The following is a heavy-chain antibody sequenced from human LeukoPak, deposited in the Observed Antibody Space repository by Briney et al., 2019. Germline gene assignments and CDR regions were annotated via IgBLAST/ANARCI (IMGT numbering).Heavy chain of an antibody. D-gene: IGHD1-26*01. Sequence: ASVKVSCKASGYTFARYGISWVRQAPGQGLEWMGRISAYTGKTNYAQKLQGRVTMTTDTSTSTAYMEMRSLRSDDTAVYYCARSGRGTYYYFDLWGQGTLVTVSS. CDR1: GYTFARYG. CDR3: ARSGRGTYYYFDL. CDR2: ISAYTGKT. J-gene: IGHJ4*02. V-gene: IGHV1-18*01.